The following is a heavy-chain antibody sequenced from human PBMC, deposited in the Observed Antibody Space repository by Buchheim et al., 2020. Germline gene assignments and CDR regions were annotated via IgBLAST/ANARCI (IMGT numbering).Heavy chain of an antibody. CDR1: GDSISSASYY. Sequence: QVQLQESGPGLVKPSQTLSLTCTVSGDSISSASYYWTWIRQRPGKGLEWIGYIYHNGITYYNPSLKSRVILSIDTSTNQFSLEMSSVTAAGAAVYYCARDVLNNWFDPWGQGTL. V-gene: IGHV4-31*03. CDR3: ARDVLNNWFDP. CDR2: IYHNGIT. J-gene: IGHJ5*02.